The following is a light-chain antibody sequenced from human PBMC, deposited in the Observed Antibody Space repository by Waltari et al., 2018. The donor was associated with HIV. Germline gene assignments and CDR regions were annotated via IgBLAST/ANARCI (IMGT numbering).Light chain of an antibody. J-gene: IGKJ2*01. V-gene: IGKV1-12*01. CDR2: EAS. CDR3: QQASSFPHT. CDR1: QNIGRS. Sequence: IQVTQSPSSVSESVGRGVSISCRASQNIGRSLAWYQLKPGKAPKLLVYEASRLNDGVPARFHATGSRSNFTLDINNLQSEDFAIYVCQQASSFPHTFG.